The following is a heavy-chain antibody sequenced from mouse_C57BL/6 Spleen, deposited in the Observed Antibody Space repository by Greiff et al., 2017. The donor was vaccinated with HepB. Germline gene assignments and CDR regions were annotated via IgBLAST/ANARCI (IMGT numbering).Heavy chain of an antibody. J-gene: IGHJ4*01. CDR3: ARNLDEGYAMDY. V-gene: IGHV1-82*01. CDR2: IYPGDGDT. Sequence: QVQLQQSGPELVKPGASVKISCKASSYAFSSSWMNWVKQRPGKGLEWIGRIYPGDGDTNYNGKFKGKATLTADKSSSTAYMQLSSLTSEDSAVYFCARNLDEGYAMDYWGQGTSVTVSS. CDR1: SYAFSSSW.